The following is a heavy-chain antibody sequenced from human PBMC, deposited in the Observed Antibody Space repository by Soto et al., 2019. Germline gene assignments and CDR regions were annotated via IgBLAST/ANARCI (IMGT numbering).Heavy chain of an antibody. V-gene: IGHV4-39*01. D-gene: IGHD3-3*01. J-gene: IGHJ6*02. Sequence: SETLSLTCTVSGGSISSSSYYWGWIRQPPGTGLEWIGSIYYSGSTYYNPSLKSRVTISVDTSKNQFSLKLSSVTAADTAVYYCASLEGDFWSGYPYGMDVWGQGTTVS. CDR2: IYYSGST. CDR3: ASLEGDFWSGYPYGMDV. CDR1: GGSISSSSYY.